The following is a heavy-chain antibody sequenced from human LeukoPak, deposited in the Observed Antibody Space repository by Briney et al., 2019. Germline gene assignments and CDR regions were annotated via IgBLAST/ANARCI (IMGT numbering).Heavy chain of an antibody. V-gene: IGHV4-4*07. J-gene: IGHJ3*02. D-gene: IGHD2-2*01. CDR2: THTSGRT. Sequence: SETLSLTCTVPGGSISSYYWSWIRQPAGKGLELVGRTHTSGRTDYNPSLRGRLTMSLDTSQNQFSLRLTSVTAADTAVYYCARTILPAQNAGAFDIWGPGTMVTVAS. CDR3: ARTILPAQNAGAFDI. CDR1: GGSISSYY.